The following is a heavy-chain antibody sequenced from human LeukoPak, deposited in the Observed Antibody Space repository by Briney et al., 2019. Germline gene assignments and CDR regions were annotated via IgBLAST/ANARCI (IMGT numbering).Heavy chain of an antibody. CDR2: IGGSGGST. J-gene: IGHJ4*02. Sequence: PGGSLRLSCAASGFTFSSYAMYWVRQAPGKGLEWVSAIGGSGGSTYYADSVKGRFTISRDNSKNTLYLQMNSLRAEDAAVYYCATIGDRRSGELYRIDYWGQGTLVTVSS. CDR1: GFTFSSYA. CDR3: ATIGDRRSGELYRIDY. D-gene: IGHD1-26*01. V-gene: IGHV3-23*01.